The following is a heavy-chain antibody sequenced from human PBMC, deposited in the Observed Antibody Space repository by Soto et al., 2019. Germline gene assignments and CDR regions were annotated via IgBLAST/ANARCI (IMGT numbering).Heavy chain of an antibody. V-gene: IGHV1-69*12. J-gene: IGHJ6*02. CDR3: AXXXXTKIVVTTYYAMDV. Sequence: QVQLVQSGAEVKKPGSSVKVSCKASGGSLSNYGISWVRQAPGQGLEWMGGIIPVFGTANYAQKFQGRVTITADESTXXXXXXXTXXXXXXTAVXXXAXXXXTKIVVTTYYAMDVWGQGTTVTVSS. CDR2: IIPVFGTA. CDR1: GGSLSNYG. D-gene: IGHD4-17*01.